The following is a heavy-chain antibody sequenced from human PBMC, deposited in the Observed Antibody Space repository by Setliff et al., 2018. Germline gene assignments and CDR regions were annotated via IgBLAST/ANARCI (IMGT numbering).Heavy chain of an antibody. J-gene: IGHJ6*04. D-gene: IGHD1-26*01. CDR2: IIPVLGMT. CDR3: ARVQWEIAVKFHYNRMDV. V-gene: IGHV1-69*10. Sequence: GASVKVSCKASGDPFNAYGVSWVRQAPGQGLEGVGAIIPVLGMTEYAQKFQGRVTISADESRTAVYMELSSLRFDDTAVYYCARVQWEIAVKFHYNRMDVWGEGTQVTVSS. CDR1: GDPFNAYG.